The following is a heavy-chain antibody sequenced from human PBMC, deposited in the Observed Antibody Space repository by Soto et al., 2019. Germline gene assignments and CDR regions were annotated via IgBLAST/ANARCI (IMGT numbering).Heavy chain of an antibody. Sequence: EVQLLESGGDLVQPGGSLRLSCAASGFTFSSYAMSWVRQAPGKGLEWVSAISGSGGSTYYADSVKGRFTISRDNSKNTLYLQMNSLRAEDTAVYYCAKARSWDFWSGYYTGQVDYWGQGTLVTVSS. CDR2: ISGSGGST. D-gene: IGHD3-3*01. CDR1: GFTFSSYA. V-gene: IGHV3-23*01. J-gene: IGHJ4*02. CDR3: AKARSWDFWSGYYTGQVDY.